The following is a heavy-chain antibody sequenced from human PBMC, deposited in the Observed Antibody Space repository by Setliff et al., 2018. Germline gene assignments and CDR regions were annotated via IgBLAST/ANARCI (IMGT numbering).Heavy chain of an antibody. CDR1: GFTFSSYA. V-gene: IGHV3-23*01. J-gene: IGHJ4*02. Sequence: GGSLRLSCAASGFTFSSYAMSWVRQAPGKGLEWVSAISGTGGSTYYADSVKGRFTISRDNSKNTLYLQMNSLRAEDTAVYYCARAPSIAVAGSSIWGQGTLVTVSS. D-gene: IGHD6-19*01. CDR2: ISGTGGST. CDR3: ARAPSIAVAGSSI.